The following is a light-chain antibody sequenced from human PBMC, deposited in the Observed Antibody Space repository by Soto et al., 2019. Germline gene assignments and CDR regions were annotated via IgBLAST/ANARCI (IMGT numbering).Light chain of an antibody. V-gene: IGKV1-12*02. Sequence: DIQMTQSPSSVSASVGDRVTITCRASQRISSWLAWYQQKPGKAPKLLIYPASSLQSGVPSRFTGSGSGTDFTLTINSLQPEDFATYYCQQANSFPYTFGQGTKLEIK. J-gene: IGKJ2*01. CDR1: QRISSW. CDR3: QQANSFPYT. CDR2: PAS.